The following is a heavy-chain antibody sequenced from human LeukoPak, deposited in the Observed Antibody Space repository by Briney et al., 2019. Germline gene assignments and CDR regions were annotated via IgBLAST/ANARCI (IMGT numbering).Heavy chain of an antibody. J-gene: IGHJ3*02. D-gene: IGHD3-3*01. CDR1: GGTFSSYA. V-gene: IGHV1-69*05. CDR2: IIPIFGTA. Sequence: GASVKVSCKASGGTFSSYAISWVRQAPGQGLEWMGRIIPIFGTANYAQKFQGRVTITTDESTSTAYMELSRLRSEDTAVYYCARDLWGATYYDFWSGYSDAFDIWGQGTMVTVSS. CDR3: ARDLWGATYYDFWSGYSDAFDI.